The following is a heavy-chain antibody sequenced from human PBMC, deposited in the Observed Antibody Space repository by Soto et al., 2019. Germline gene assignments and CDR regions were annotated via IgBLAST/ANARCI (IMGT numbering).Heavy chain of an antibody. V-gene: IGHV4-31*03. CDR2: IYYSGST. D-gene: IGHD5-12*01. CDR3: AGRYAGTLYY. J-gene: IGHJ4*02. Sequence: SETLSLTCTVSGGSISSGGYYWSWIRQHPGKGLEWIGYIYYSGSTYYNPSLKSRVTISVDRSKNQFSLKLSSVTAADTAVYYCAGRYAGTLYYWCQGTLVTVSS. CDR1: GGSISSGGYY.